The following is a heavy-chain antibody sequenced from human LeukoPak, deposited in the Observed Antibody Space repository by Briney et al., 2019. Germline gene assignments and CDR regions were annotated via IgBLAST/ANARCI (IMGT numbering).Heavy chain of an antibody. V-gene: IGHV1-2*02. Sequence: GASVKVSCKASGYTFTDYYMHWVRQAPGQRLEWMGRINPNSGGTNYAQKFQGRVTMTSDTSISTAYMDLSRLRSDDTAVYYCARGDYAESLDYWGQGTLVTVSS. CDR1: GYTFTDYY. J-gene: IGHJ4*02. CDR2: INPNSGGT. D-gene: IGHD4-17*01. CDR3: ARGDYAESLDY.